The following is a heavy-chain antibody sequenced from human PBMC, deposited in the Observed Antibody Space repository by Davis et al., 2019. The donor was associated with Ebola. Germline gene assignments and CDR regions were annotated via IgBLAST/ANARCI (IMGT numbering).Heavy chain of an antibody. CDR1: GFTFSSYS. J-gene: IGHJ6*04. V-gene: IGHV3-48*01. CDR2: ISSSSSTI. CDR3: AKDRRPRIAAAGIRYYYYYGMDV. D-gene: IGHD6-13*01. Sequence: GGSLRLSCAASGFTFSSYSMNWVRQAPGKGLEWVSYISSSSSTIYYADSVKGRFTISRDNAKNSLYLQMNSLRAEDTAVYYCAKDRRPRIAAAGIRYYYYYGMDVWGKGTTVTVSS.